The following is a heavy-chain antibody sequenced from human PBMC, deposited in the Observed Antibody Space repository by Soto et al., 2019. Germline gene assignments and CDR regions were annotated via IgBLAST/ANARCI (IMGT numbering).Heavy chain of an antibody. D-gene: IGHD5-18*01. CDR2: ISYDGSNK. J-gene: IGHJ6*02. Sequence: PGGSLRLSCAASGFTFSSYGMHWVRQAPGKGLEWVAVISYDGSNKYYADSVKGRFTISRDNSKNTLYLQMNSLRAEDTAVYYCAKDSDTAMVGNYYYGMDVWGQGTTVTVSS. CDR3: AKDSDTAMVGNYYYGMDV. V-gene: IGHV3-30*18. CDR1: GFTFSSYG.